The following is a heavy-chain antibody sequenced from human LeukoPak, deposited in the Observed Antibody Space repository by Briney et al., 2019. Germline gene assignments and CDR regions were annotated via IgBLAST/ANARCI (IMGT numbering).Heavy chain of an antibody. D-gene: IGHD6-13*01. CDR1: GGSISSSSYY. CDR2: IYYSGST. V-gene: IGHV4-31*03. Sequence: KPSETLSLTCTVSGGSISSSSYYWGWIRQHPGKGLEWIGYIYYSGSTYYNPSLRSRVTMSVDTSKNQFSLKLSSVTAADTAVYYCARASGVYTSRFDPWGQGTLVTVSS. CDR3: ARASGVYTSRFDP. J-gene: IGHJ5*02.